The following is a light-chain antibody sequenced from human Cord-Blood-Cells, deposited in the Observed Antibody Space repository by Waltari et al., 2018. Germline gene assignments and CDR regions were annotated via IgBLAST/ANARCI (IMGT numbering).Light chain of an antibody. Sequence: DIVMTQSPDSLAVSLGERATINCKSSQSVLYSSNNKNYLAWYQQKPGQPPKLLIYWASSRGFGLADRVSGGVSGTECTLASSSLQAEDVAVYYCQEYYITPRTFGQGTTVEIK. V-gene: IGKV4-1*01. CDR1: QSVLYSSNNKNY. CDR3: QEYYITPRT. CDR2: WAS. J-gene: IGKJ1*01.